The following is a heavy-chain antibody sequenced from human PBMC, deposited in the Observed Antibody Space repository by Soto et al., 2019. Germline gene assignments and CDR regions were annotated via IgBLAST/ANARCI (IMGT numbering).Heavy chain of an antibody. D-gene: IGHD7-27*01. CDR3: ARTGDYLVEY. J-gene: IGHJ4*02. V-gene: IGHV6-1*01. Sequence: PXQXLSLTCAISGDXVSSKSAAWHWIRQSPSRGLEWLGRTYYRSKWASNYAVSVKSRITINPETSKNQFSLQLRSVNPDDTAMYYCARTGDYLVEYWGQGTLVNVSS. CDR1: GDXVSSKSAA. CDR2: TYYRSKWAS.